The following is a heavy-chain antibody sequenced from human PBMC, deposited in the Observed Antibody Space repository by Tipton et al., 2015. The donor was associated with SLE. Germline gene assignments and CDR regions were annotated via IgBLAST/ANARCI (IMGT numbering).Heavy chain of an antibody. Sequence: GSLRLSCAASGFTFSSYSMNWVRQAPGKGLEWVSSISSSSSYIYYADSVKGRFTISRDNAKNSLYLQMNSLRAEDTAVYYCADVGFNSGWYLGYFDYWGQGTLVTVSS. J-gene: IGHJ4*02. CDR3: ADVGFNSGWYLGYFDY. CDR2: ISSSSSYI. V-gene: IGHV3-21*01. D-gene: IGHD6-19*01. CDR1: GFTFSSYS.